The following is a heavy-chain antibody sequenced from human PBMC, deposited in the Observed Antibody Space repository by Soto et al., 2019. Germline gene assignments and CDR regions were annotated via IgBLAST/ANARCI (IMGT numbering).Heavy chain of an antibody. J-gene: IGHJ1*01. D-gene: IGHD1-26*01. V-gene: IGHV2-5*02. Sequence: QITLKESGPTLVKPTQTLTLTCTFSGFSLSTSGVGVGWIRQPPGKALEGLALIYWDDDKRYSPSLKSRLTITKDTSKNQVVLTLTNMDPVDTATYYCAHSTESELRVTGAGYFQHWGQGTLVTVSS. CDR1: GFSLSTSGVG. CDR3: AHSTESELRVTGAGYFQH. CDR2: IYWDDDK.